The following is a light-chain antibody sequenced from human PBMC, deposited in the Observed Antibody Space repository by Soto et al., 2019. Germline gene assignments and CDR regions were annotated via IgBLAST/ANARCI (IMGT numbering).Light chain of an antibody. V-gene: IGKV1-9*01. CDR1: QGISNL. CDR3: QQFNSYPRT. Sequence: DIQLTQSPSFLSASEGDRVTIACRASQGISNLLAWYQQKPGKAPKLLISFASTLQSGVPSRFTGSGSGTEFTPTISSLQPEDFATYYCQQFNSYPRTFGQGTKVEIK. J-gene: IGKJ1*01. CDR2: FAS.